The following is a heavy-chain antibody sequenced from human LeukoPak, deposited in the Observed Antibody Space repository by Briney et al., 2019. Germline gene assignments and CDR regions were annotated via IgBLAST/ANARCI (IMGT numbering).Heavy chain of an antibody. V-gene: IGHV4-34*01. CDR3: AIFGYDSSGYYRPPGFDY. CDR2: INHSVST. J-gene: IGHJ4*02. CDR1: GGSFSGYY. Sequence: PSETLSLTCAVHGGSFSGYYWSWIRQPPGKGLEWIGEINHSVSTNYNPSLKSRVTISVDTSKNQFSLKLSSVTAADTGVYYCAIFGYDSSGYYRPPGFDYWGQGTLVSVSS. D-gene: IGHD3-22*01.